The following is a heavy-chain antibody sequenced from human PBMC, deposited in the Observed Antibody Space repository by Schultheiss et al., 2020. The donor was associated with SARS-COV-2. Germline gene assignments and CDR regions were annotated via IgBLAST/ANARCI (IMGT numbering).Heavy chain of an antibody. V-gene: IGHV2-5*01. CDR2: IYWNDDK. CDR3: AHRQGIAAAWNWFDP. CDR1: GFSLSNARMG. J-gene: IGHJ5*02. D-gene: IGHD6-13*01. Sequence: SGPTLVKPTETLTLTCTVSGFSLSNARMGVSWIRQPPGKALEWLALIYWNDDKRYSPSLKSRLTITKDTSKNQVVLTMTNMDPVDTATYYCAHRQGIAAAWNWFDPWGQGTLVTVSS.